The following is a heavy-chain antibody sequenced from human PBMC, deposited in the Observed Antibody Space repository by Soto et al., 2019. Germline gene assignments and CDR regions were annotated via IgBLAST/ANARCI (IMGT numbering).Heavy chain of an antibody. D-gene: IGHD6-19*01. J-gene: IGHJ4*02. Sequence: SETLSLTCTVSGGSISSSSYYWGWIRQPPGKGLEWIGSIYYSGSTYYNPSLNSRVTISVDTSKNQFSLKLSSVTAADTAVYYCARLYSSGWYFDYWGQGTLVTVSS. CDR1: GGSISSSSYY. V-gene: IGHV4-39*01. CDR3: ARLYSSGWYFDY. CDR2: IYYSGST.